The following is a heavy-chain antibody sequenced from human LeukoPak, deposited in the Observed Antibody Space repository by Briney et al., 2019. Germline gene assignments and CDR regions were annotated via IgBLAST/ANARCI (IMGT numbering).Heavy chain of an antibody. Sequence: ASVKVSCKASGYTFTKYAMHWVRQAPGQRLEWMGWINAGNGNTKYSQEFQGRVTITRDTSASTAYMELSSLRSEDTAVYYCARCDTMIVEIGFDIWGQGTMVTVSS. J-gene: IGHJ3*02. D-gene: IGHD3-22*01. V-gene: IGHV1-3*03. CDR3: ARCDTMIVEIGFDI. CDR1: GYTFTKYA. CDR2: INAGNGNT.